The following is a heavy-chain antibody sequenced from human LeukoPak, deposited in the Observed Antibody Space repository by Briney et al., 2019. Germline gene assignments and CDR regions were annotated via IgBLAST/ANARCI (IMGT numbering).Heavy chain of an antibody. Sequence: ASVKVSCKASGYTSTSYDINWVRQAPGQGLEWMGWMNPNSGNTGYAQKFQGRVTMTRNTSISTAYMELSSLRSEDTAVYYCARAAVARDYYFDYWGQGTLVTVSS. CDR2: MNPNSGNT. CDR1: GYTSTSYD. D-gene: IGHD6-19*01. V-gene: IGHV1-8*01. CDR3: ARAAVARDYYFDY. J-gene: IGHJ4*02.